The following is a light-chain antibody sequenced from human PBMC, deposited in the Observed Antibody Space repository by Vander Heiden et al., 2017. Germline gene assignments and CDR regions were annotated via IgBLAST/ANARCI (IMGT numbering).Light chain of an antibody. J-gene: IGKJ3*01. CDR2: AAS. CDR3: QQLNSYPVFT. CDR1: QGISSY. V-gene: IGKV1-9*01. Sequence: DIQLTQSPSFLSASVGDRVTITCLASQGISSYLAWYQQKPGKAPKLLIYAASTLQSGVPSRFSGSGSGTEFTLTISSLQPEDFATYYCQQLNSYPVFTFGPGTKVDIK.